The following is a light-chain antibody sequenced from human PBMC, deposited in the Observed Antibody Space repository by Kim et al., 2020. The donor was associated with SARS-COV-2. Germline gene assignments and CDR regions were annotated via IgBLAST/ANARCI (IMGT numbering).Light chain of an antibody. J-gene: IGKJ5*01. CDR1: QSLLYTDGKTY. CDR3: MQSLQVPII. CDR2: EVS. Sequence: RASISCKSSQSLLYTDGKTYLYWYLQKAGQPPRLLIYEVSNRFSGVPDRFSGSGSGTDFTLKISRVEAEDVGVYYCMQSLQVPIIFGQGTRLEIK. V-gene: IGKV2D-29*01.